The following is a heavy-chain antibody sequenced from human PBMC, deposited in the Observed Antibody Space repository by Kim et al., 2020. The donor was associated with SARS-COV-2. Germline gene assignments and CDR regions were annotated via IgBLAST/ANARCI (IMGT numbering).Heavy chain of an antibody. D-gene: IGHD3-10*01. CDR3: VKDVSAGGADV. J-gene: IGHJ6*02. CDR1: GPNSFDHA. CDR2: IYCNSGTT. V-gene: IGHV3-9*02. Sequence: GGSLRLSCVASGPNSFDHAMHWVRQGPGKSLEWVSGIYCNSGTTGYADSVKGRFTVSRDNAKNSVFLQMASLRTEDTALYYCVKDVSAGGADVWGQGSWGTLSS.